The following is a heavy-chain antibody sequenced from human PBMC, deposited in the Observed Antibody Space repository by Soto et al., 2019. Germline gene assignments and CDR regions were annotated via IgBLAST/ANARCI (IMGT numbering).Heavy chain of an antibody. V-gene: IGHV5-51*01. Sequence: GESLKISCKGSGYSFTSYWIGWVRQMPGKGLEWMGIIYPGDSDTRYSPSFQGQVTISADKSSSTAYLQWSSLKASDTAMYYCARHKRRYCSGGSCYSGVRGMDVWGQGTTVTVSS. CDR2: IYPGDSDT. CDR3: ARHKRRYCSGGSCYSGVRGMDV. D-gene: IGHD2-15*01. CDR1: GYSFTSYW. J-gene: IGHJ6*02.